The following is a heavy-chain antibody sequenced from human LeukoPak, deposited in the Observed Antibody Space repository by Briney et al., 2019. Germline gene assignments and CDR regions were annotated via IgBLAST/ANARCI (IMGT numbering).Heavy chain of an antibody. J-gene: IGHJ4*02. CDR2: ISGSGGST. CDR1: GFTFSSYA. Sequence: GGSLRLSCAASGFTFSSYAMSWVRQAPGKGLEWVSAISGSGGSTYYADSVKGRFTISRDNSKNTLYLQMNSLRAEDTAVYYCAKFLRYYDSSGYNYFDYWGQGTLVIVSS. V-gene: IGHV3-23*01. D-gene: IGHD3-22*01. CDR3: AKFLRYYDSSGYNYFDY.